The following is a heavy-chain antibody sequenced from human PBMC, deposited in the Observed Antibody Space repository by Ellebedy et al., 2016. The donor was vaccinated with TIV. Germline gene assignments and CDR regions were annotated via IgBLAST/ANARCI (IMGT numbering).Heavy chain of an antibody. V-gene: IGHV1-69*13. CDR2: IIPMFGST. CDR1: GCTFNNYA. J-gene: IGHJ4*02. D-gene: IGHD2-2*01. Sequence: AASVKVSCKASGCTFNNYAITWARQAPGQGLEWMGGIIPMFGSTNYAQNFQGRVTITADESTSTGYMELSSLRSEDTAVYYCARADVVVPGVYDYWGQGTLVSVSS. CDR3: ARADVVVPGVYDY.